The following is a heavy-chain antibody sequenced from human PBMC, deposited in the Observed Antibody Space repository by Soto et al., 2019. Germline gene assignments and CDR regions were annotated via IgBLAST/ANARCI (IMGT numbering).Heavy chain of an antibody. D-gene: IGHD3-3*01. CDR2: IIPIFGTA. CDR3: ARDLAYEDAFDI. V-gene: IGHV1-69*01. CDR1: GGTFSSYA. J-gene: IGHJ3*02. Sequence: QVQLVQSGAEVQKPGSSVKVSCKASGGTFSSYAISWVRQAPGQGLEWMGGIIPIFGTANYAQKFQGRVTITADESTRTAYMELSSLRSEDTAVYYCARDLAYEDAFDIWGQGTMVTVSS.